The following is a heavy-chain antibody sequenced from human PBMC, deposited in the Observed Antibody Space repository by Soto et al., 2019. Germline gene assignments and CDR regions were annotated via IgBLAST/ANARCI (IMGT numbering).Heavy chain of an antibody. CDR3: ASLGYCSSTSCSRAPNYYYYGMDV. D-gene: IGHD2-2*01. CDR1: GYSFTSYW. V-gene: IGHV5-10-1*01. J-gene: IGHJ6*02. CDR2: IDPSDSYT. Sequence: RGESLKISCKGSGYSFTSYWISWVRQMPGKGLEWMGRIDPSDSYTNYSPSFQGHVTISADKSISTAYLQWSSLKASDTAMYYCASLGYCSSTSCSRAPNYYYYGMDVWGQGTTVTVSS.